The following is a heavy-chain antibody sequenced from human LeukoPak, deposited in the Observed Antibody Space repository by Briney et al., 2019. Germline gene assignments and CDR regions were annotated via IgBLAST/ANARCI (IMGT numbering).Heavy chain of an antibody. CDR1: GYSFTSYW. J-gene: IGHJ5*02. Sequence: GESLKISFKGSGYSFTSYWIGWVRQMPGKGLELMGSIYPGDSDTRYSRFFQGQVTISANKSISTADLQWSRLKASDPAMYYWGIDLYAFIGGIMANTTLDPWGQGTLVTVSS. D-gene: IGHD3-3*01. CDR2: IYPGDSDT. V-gene: IGHV5-51*01. CDR3: GIDLYAFIGGIMANTTLDP.